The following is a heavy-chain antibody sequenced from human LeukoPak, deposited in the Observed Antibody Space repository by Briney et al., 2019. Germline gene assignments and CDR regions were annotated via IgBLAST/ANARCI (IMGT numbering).Heavy chain of an antibody. CDR1: GFTFSNYW. Sequence: GGSLRLSCAASGFTFSNYWMYWVRQAPGKGLVWVSRINSDGTTTNFADSVKGRFTNSRDNAKNTVYLQMNSLRAEDTAIYYCTRDITLTRGGRSDYWGQGTLVTVSS. CDR3: TRDITLTRGGRSDY. J-gene: IGHJ4*02. CDR2: INSDGTTT. V-gene: IGHV3-74*01. D-gene: IGHD3-10*01.